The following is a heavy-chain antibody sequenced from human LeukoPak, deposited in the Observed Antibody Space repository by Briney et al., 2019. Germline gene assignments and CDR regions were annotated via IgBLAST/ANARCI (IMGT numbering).Heavy chain of an antibody. D-gene: IGHD2-8*01. CDR2: ISGSGGST. V-gene: IGHV3-23*01. Sequence: GGSLRLSCAASGFTFSSYAMSWVRQAPGKGLEWVSAISGSGGSTYYADSVKGRFTISRDNSKNTLYLQMNSLRAEDTAVYYCAKWSPLIDGPRNNWFDPWGQGTLVTVSS. CDR1: GFTFSSYA. CDR3: AKWSPLIDGPRNNWFDP. J-gene: IGHJ5*02.